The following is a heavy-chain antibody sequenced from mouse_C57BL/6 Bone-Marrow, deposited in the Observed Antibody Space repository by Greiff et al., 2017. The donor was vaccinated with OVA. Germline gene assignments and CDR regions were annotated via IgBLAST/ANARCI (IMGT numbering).Heavy chain of an antibody. Sequence: QVQLQQSGAELARPGASVKLSCKASGYTFTSYGISWVKQRTGQGLEWIGEIYPRSGNTYYNEKFKGKATLTADKSSSTAYMELRSLTSEDSAVYFCARRIPSYYYGSSCAMDYWGQGTSVTVSS. CDR3: ARRIPSYYYGSSCAMDY. CDR1: GYTFTSYG. D-gene: IGHD1-1*01. CDR2: IYPRSGNT. J-gene: IGHJ4*01. V-gene: IGHV1-81*01.